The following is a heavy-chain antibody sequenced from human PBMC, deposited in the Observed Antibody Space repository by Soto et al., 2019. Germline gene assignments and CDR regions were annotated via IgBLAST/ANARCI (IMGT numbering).Heavy chain of an antibody. V-gene: IGHV4-59*01. Sequence: QVRLQESGPGLVKPSETLSLTCTVSGASISRYYWSWIRQSPGKGLGWIGYLYNTGNTIYNPSLKSRVTISVDTSKNQFSLKMSSVTAAYTAVYYCARDLWGYCYVHCYPLDVWGQGTTVTVSS. D-gene: IGHD2-21*02. CDR1: GASISRYY. J-gene: IGHJ6*02. CDR3: ARDLWGYCYVHCYPLDV. CDR2: LYNTGNT.